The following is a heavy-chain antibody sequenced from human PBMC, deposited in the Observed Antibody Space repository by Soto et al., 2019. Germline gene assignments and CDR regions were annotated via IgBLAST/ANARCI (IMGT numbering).Heavy chain of an antibody. CDR3: ARGYCSSIGCSHYFDS. D-gene: IGHD2-2*01. CDR2: INPTTGDT. J-gene: IGHJ4*02. V-gene: IGHV1-2*02. Sequence: ASVKVSCKASGYTSTGNYLHWVRQAPGQGLEWMAWINPTTGDTKSTQKFQGRVTMTWDTAIGTAYMDLSRLTSDDTAIYFCARGYCSSIGCSHYFDSWGQGTLVTVSS. CDR1: GYTSTGNY.